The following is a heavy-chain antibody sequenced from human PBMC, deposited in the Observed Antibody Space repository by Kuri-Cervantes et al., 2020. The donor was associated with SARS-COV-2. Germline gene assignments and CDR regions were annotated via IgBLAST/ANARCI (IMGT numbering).Heavy chain of an antibody. CDR1: GFTFNNYA. D-gene: IGHD4-11*01. J-gene: IGHJ4*02. V-gene: IGHV3-73*01. CDR2: IRSKANSYAT. Sequence: GESLKISCAASGFTFNNYAMHWVRQASGKGLEWVGRIRSKANSYATAYVASVKGRFTISRDNSKNTAYLQMNSLKTEDTAVYYCTSLSTVAPFDYWGQGTLVTGYS. CDR3: TSLSTVAPFDY.